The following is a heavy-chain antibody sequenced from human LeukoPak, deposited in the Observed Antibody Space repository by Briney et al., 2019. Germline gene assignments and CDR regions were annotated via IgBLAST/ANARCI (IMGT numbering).Heavy chain of an antibody. CDR1: GFTFSSYW. CDR2: INWNGGST. Sequence: GGSLRLSCVASGFTFSSYWMSWVRQAPGKGLERVSGINWNGGSTGYADSVKGRFTISRDNAKNSLYLQMNSLRAEDTALYYCASGMYSSSSEEDYYYYMDVWGKGTTVTVSS. J-gene: IGHJ6*03. V-gene: IGHV3-20*04. D-gene: IGHD6-6*01. CDR3: ASGMYSSSSEEDYYYYMDV.